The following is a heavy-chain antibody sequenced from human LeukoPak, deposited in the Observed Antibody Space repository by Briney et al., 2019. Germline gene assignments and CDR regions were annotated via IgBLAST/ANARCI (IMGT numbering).Heavy chain of an antibody. CDR2: ISGSGGST. D-gene: IGHD6-19*01. CDR1: GFTFSSYE. CDR3: AKHSSGYYYYYYYMDV. V-gene: IGHV3-23*01. Sequence: GGSLRLSCAASGFTFSSYEMNWVRQAPGKGLEWVSAISGSGGSTYYADSVKGRFTISRDNSKNTLYLQMNSLRAEDTAVYYCAKHSSGYYYYYYYMDVWGKGTTVTISS. J-gene: IGHJ6*03.